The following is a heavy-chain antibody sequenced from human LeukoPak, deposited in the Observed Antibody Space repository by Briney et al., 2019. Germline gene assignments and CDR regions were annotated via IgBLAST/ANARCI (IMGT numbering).Heavy chain of an antibody. CDR2: IKPDGSEK. Sequence: GGSLRLSCAASGFTFSSYWMGWVRQAPGKGLEWVAKIKPDGSEKDHVDSVKGRFTISRDNAKNSLYLQLNSLRAEDTAVYYCARSRFYFDYWGQGTLVTVSS. V-gene: IGHV3-7*01. CDR3: ARSRFYFDY. J-gene: IGHJ4*02. CDR1: GFTFSSYW.